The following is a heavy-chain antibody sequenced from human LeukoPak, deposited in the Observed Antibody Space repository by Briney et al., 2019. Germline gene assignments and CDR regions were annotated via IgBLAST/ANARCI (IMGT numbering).Heavy chain of an antibody. CDR1: GGTFSSYA. J-gene: IGHJ5*02. V-gene: IGHV1-69*05. D-gene: IGHD3-3*01. Sequence: ASVKVSCKASGGTFSSYAISWVRQAPGQGLEWMGRIIPIFGTANCAQKFQGRVTITTDESTSTAYMELSSLRSEDTAVYYCARDGFTIFGVAYLPGWFDPWGQGTLVTVSS. CDR3: ARDGFTIFGVAYLPGWFDP. CDR2: IIPIFGTA.